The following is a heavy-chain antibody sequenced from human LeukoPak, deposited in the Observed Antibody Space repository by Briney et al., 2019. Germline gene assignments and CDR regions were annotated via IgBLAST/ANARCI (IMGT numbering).Heavy chain of an antibody. J-gene: IGHJ4*02. D-gene: IGHD3-10*01. CDR1: GFTFSSYG. Sequence: GGSLRLSCAASGFTFSSYGMHWVRQAPGKGLEWVAVISYDGSNKYYADSVKGRFTISRDNAKNSLYLQMNSLRDEDTAVYYCARDHYYGSGSRYYFDYWGQGTLVTVSS. CDR2: ISYDGSNK. CDR3: ARDHYYGSGSRYYFDY. V-gene: IGHV3-30*03.